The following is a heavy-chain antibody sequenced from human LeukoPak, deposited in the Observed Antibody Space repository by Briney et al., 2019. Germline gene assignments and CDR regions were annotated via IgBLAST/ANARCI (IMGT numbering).Heavy chain of an antibody. CDR3: ARDSSSWTRGDY. J-gene: IGHJ4*02. Sequence: GASVKVSCKASGGTFSSYAISWVRQAPGQGLEWMGRIIPILGIADYAQKFQGRVTIIADKSTSTAYMELSSLRSEDTAVYYCARDSSSWTRGDYWGQGTLVTVSS. V-gene: IGHV1-69*04. D-gene: IGHD6-13*01. CDR1: GGTFSSYA. CDR2: IIPILGIA.